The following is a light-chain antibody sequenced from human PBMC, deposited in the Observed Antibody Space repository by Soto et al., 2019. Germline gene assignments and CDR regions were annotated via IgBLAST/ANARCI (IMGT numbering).Light chain of an antibody. V-gene: IGKV3-15*01. CDR2: GAS. J-gene: IGKJ5*01. Sequence: ELVMTQSPATLSVSPGERATVSFGASHRVGSLLAWYQQKPGQAPRLLIYGASTRATGIPARFTGSGSGTEFTLTISSLQSEDFAVYYCQQYNNWPITFGPGTRLEIK. CDR1: HRVGSL. CDR3: QQYNNWPIT.